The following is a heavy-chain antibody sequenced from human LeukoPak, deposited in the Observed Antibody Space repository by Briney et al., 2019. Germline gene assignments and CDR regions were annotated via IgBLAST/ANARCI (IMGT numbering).Heavy chain of an antibody. CDR3: ARDGKAARAGYYGMDV. J-gene: IGHJ6*02. D-gene: IGHD6-6*01. V-gene: IGHV3-30-3*01. CDR1: GFTFSSYD. CDR2: ISYDGSNK. Sequence: GGSLRLSCAASGFTFSSYDMNWVRQAPGKGLEWVAVISYDGSNKYYADSVKGRFTISRDNSKNTLYLQMNSLRAEDTAVYYCARDGKAARAGYYGMDVWGQGTTVTVSS.